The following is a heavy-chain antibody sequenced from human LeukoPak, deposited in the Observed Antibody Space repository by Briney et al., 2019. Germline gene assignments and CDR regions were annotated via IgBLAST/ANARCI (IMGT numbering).Heavy chain of an antibody. Sequence: GSLRLSCAASGFTFSSYAMHWVRRAPGKALEWVATISSDGGNRYYSDSVEGRFTISRDNSKNTLYLQMNSLRPEDTAVFHCARGRAVTGSTVIDYWGQGTLVTVSS. CDR3: ARGRAVTGSTVIDY. V-gene: IGHV3-30-3*01. CDR1: GFTFSSYA. J-gene: IGHJ4*02. CDR2: ISSDGGNR. D-gene: IGHD6-19*01.